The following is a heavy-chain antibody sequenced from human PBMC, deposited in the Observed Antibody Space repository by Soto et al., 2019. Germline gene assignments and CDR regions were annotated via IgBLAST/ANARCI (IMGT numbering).Heavy chain of an antibody. CDR2: MNPNSGNT. V-gene: IGHV1-8*02. J-gene: IGHJ3*02. Sequence: EASVKVSCKASGGTFSSYAINWVRQATGQGLEWMGWMNPNSGNTGYAQKFQGRVTMTRNTSISTAYMELSSLRSEDTAVYYCATGTTIAGAFDIWGQGTMVTVSS. CDR1: GGTFSSYA. CDR3: ATGTTIAGAFDI. D-gene: IGHD1-7*01.